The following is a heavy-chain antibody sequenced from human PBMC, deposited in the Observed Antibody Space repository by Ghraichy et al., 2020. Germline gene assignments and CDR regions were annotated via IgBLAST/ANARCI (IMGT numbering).Heavy chain of an antibody. CDR3: AKAYSASGMYYYYMDV. D-gene: IGHD2-15*01. CDR2: INTSGGST. J-gene: IGHJ6*03. V-gene: IGHV3-23*01. CDR1: GFTFSSYG. Sequence: GGSLRLSCAASGFTFSSYGMSWVRQAPGKGLEWVSAINTSGGSTYYADSVKGRFTISRDNSKNTLYLQMNTLRADDTAVYYCAKAYSASGMYYYYMDVGDKETASTVS.